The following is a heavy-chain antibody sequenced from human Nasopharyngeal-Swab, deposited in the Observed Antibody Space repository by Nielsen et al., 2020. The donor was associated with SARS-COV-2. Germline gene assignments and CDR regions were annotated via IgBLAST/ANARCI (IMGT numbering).Heavy chain of an antibody. V-gene: IGHV3-23*01. CDR1: GFSITTYG. Sequence: GGSLRLSCAASGFSITTYGMTWVRQAPGKGLEWISGISELGTGLYYADSVWGRFTISRDTSKNTVYLQMNTLRADDTALYFCTRGLTGHIVQWNPSPYWGQVTLVTVSS. CDR2: ISELGTGL. CDR3: TRGLTGHIVQWNPSPY. J-gene: IGHJ4*02. D-gene: IGHD3-16*02.